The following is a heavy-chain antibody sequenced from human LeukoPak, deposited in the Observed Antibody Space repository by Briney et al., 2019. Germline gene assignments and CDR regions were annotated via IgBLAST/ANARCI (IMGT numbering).Heavy chain of an antibody. J-gene: IGHJ4*02. CDR1: GFTFSSYW. D-gene: IGHD1-26*01. Sequence: GGSLRLSCAASGFTFSSYWMSWVRQAPGKGLEWGANIKQDGSEKYYVDSVKGRFTISRDNAKNSLYLQMNSLRAEDTAVYYCARGSGGSYYGHFDYWGQGTLVTVSS. V-gene: IGHV3-7*01. CDR2: IKQDGSEK. CDR3: ARGSGGSYYGHFDY.